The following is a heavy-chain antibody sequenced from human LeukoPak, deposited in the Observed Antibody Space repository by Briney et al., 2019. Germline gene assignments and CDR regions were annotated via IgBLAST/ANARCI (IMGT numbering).Heavy chain of an antibody. Sequence: PSETLSLTCAVYGGSFSGYYWSWIRQPPGRGLEWIGEINHSGSTNYNPSLKSPVTISVDTSKNQFSLKLSSVTAADTAVYYCARELVDYDFWSGYYPKYYFDYWGQGTLVTVSS. CDR3: ARELVDYDFWSGYYPKYYFDY. V-gene: IGHV4-34*01. D-gene: IGHD3-3*01. CDR1: GGSFSGYY. CDR2: INHSGST. J-gene: IGHJ4*02.